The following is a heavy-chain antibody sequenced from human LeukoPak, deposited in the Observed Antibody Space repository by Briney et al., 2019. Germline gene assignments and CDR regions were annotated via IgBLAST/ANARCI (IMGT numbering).Heavy chain of an antibody. J-gene: IGHJ5*02. V-gene: IGHV1-69*04. D-gene: IGHD4-17*01. CDR1: GGTFSSYA. Sequence: SVKVSCKASGGTFSSYAISWVRQAPGQGPEWMGRIIPILGIANYAQKFQGRVTITADKSTSTAYMGLSSLRSEDTAVYYCARTLTTVTAWLFDPWGQGTLVTVSS. CDR2: IIPILGIA. CDR3: ARTLTTVTAWLFDP.